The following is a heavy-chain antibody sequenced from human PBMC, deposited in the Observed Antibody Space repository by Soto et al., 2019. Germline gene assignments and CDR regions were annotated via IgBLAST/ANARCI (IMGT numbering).Heavy chain of an antibody. J-gene: IGHJ3*02. D-gene: IGHD3-16*01. Sequence: QVQLVQSGAEVKKPGASVKVSCTASGYTFTSYGISWVRQAPGQGLEWMGWISAYNGNTNYAQKLQGRVTMTTDTSTSRAYMELRSLRSDDTAVYYCARDLAPSVQVYDDIWGRPTHAFDIWGQGTMVTVSS. CDR2: ISAYNGNT. V-gene: IGHV1-18*01. CDR3: ARDLAPSVQVYDDIWGRPTHAFDI. CDR1: GYTFTSYG.